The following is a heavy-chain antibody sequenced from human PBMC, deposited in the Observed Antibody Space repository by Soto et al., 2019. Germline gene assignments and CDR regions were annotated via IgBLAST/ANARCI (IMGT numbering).Heavy chain of an antibody. CDR3: ARGSVDTVDGSGVFDD. V-gene: IGHV4-34*01. CDR2: INHSGGT. Sequence: SETLSLTCAVSGGSFSAYYWSWIRQPPGKGLEWIGEINHSGGTSYNPSLKSRVTISVDTSKSQFSLKLSSVTAADRAVYYCARGSVDTVDGSGVFDDWGQGTPVTVSS. J-gene: IGHJ4*02. CDR1: GGSFSAYY. D-gene: IGHD3-22*01.